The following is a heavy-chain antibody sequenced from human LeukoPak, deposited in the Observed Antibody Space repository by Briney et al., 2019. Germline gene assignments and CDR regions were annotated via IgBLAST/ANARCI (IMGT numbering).Heavy chain of an antibody. CDR1: GGTFSSYT. Sequence: EASVKVSCKASGGTFSSYTISWVRQAPGQGLEWMGGIIPISGTANYAQKFQGRVTITADESTSTAYMELSSLRSEDTAVYYCARFPMVRGVISHYMDVWGKGTTVTVSS. D-gene: IGHD3-10*01. CDR2: IIPISGTA. V-gene: IGHV1-69*01. CDR3: ARFPMVRGVISHYMDV. J-gene: IGHJ6*03.